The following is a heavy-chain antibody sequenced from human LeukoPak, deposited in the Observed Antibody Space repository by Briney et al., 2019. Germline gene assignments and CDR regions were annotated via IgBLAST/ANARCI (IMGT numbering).Heavy chain of an antibody. Sequence: PSETLSLTCTVSGGSISSSSYYWGWIRQPPGKGLEWIGSIYYSGSTYYNPSLKSRVTISVDTSKNQFSLKLSSVTAADTAVYYCARFYYDSSGYYPFLDYWGQGILVTVSS. CDR1: GGSISSSSYY. CDR2: IYYSGST. V-gene: IGHV4-39*01. D-gene: IGHD3-22*01. CDR3: ARFYYDSSGYYPFLDY. J-gene: IGHJ4*02.